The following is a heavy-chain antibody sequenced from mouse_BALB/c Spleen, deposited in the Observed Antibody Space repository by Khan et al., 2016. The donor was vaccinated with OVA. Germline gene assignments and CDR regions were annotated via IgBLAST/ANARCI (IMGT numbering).Heavy chain of an antibody. CDR3: ARAYYRYDGYYAMDY. J-gene: IGHJ4*01. CDR1: GFSLSRYN. D-gene: IGHD2-14*01. Sequence: VQLQESGPGLVAPSQSLSITCTVSGFSLSRYNVYWVRQPPGKGLEWLGMTWGGGNTDYNSALKSRLSISKDNSKSQVFLKTNSLQTDDSAMYYCARAYYRYDGYYAMDYWGQGTSVTVSS. CDR2: TWGGGNT. V-gene: IGHV2-6-4*01.